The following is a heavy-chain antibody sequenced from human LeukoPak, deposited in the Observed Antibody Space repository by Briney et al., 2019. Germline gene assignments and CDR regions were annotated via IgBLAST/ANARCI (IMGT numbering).Heavy chain of an antibody. D-gene: IGHD4-17*01. Sequence: GGSLRLSCAASGFIFSSYGMHWVRQAPGKGLEWVAFIRYDGSNKYYADSVKGRFTISRDNSKNTLYLQMNSLRAEDTAVYYCAKDPTVTGYYFDYWGQGTLVTVSS. CDR1: GFIFSSYG. V-gene: IGHV3-30*02. CDR3: AKDPTVTGYYFDY. J-gene: IGHJ4*02. CDR2: IRYDGSNK.